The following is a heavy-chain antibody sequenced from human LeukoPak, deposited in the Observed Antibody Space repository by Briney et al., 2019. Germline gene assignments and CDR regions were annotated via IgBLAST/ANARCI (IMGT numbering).Heavy chain of an antibody. CDR1: GFTVSSNY. J-gene: IGHJ6*04. CDR2: IYSGGST. CDR3: AKGSTSFGVHYYYGMDV. Sequence: PGGSLRLSCAASGFTVSSNYMSWVRQAPGKGLEWVSVIYSGGSTYYADSVKGRFTISRDNSKNTLYLQMNSLRAEDTAVYYCAKGSTSFGVHYYYGMDVWGKGTTVTVSS. V-gene: IGHV3-53*01. D-gene: IGHD3-10*01.